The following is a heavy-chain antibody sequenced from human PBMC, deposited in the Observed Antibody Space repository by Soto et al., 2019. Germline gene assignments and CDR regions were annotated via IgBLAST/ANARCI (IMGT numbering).Heavy chain of an antibody. CDR3: ARSPGCNFRRDNWFDH. CDR1: GGSFSRYY. J-gene: IGHJ5*02. D-gene: IGHD3-10*01. CDR2: INHSGST. Sequence: PSETLSLTCAGLGGSFSRYYLSWIRRPPGKGLEWIEEINHSGSTNYNPSLKSRVTVSVDTSKNQFSLKLSSVTAADTAVYYCARSPGCNFRRDNWFDHWGQGTLVTVSS. V-gene: IGHV4-34*01.